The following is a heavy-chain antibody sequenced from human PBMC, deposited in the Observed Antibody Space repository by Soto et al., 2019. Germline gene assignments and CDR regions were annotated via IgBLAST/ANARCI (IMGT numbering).Heavy chain of an antibody. V-gene: IGHV5-51*01. J-gene: IGHJ6*04. D-gene: IGHD3-10*01. CDR2: IYPGDSDT. CDR3: ARRYYYGSGTSYGMDV. CDR1: GYSFTSYW. Sequence: GESLKISCKGSGYSFTSYWIGWVRQMPGKGLEWMGIIYPGDSDTRYSPSFQGQVTISADKSISTAYLQWSSLKASDTAMYYCARRYYYGSGTSYGMDVWGKGTTVTVAS.